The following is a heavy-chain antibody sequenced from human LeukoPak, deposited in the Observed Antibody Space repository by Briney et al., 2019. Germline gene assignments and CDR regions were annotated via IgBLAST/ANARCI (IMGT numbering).Heavy chain of an antibody. CDR3: AKDLYYGSGSYYIDV. J-gene: IGHJ6*03. CDR2: IWYVGSNK. CDR1: IFTFSSYG. D-gene: IGHD3-10*01. Sequence: GGSLRLSCAPSIFTFSSYGMHWVRQAPGKGLEWVAVIWYVGSNKYYADSVKGRFTISRDNSKNTLYLQMNSLRAEDTAVYYCAKDLYYGSGSYYIDVWGKGTTVTVS. V-gene: IGHV3-33*06.